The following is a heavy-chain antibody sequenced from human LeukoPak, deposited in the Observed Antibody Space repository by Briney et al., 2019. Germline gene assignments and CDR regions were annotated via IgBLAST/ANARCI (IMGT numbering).Heavy chain of an antibody. Sequence: GGSLRLSCAASGFTFSSYWMSWVRQAPGKGLEWVANIKQDGSDKYYVDSVKGRFTISRDNSRNTLYLQMNSLRAEDTAIYYCARDGQNYDFWSGYGYWGQGTLVTVSS. CDR3: ARDGQNYDFWSGYGY. CDR1: GFTFSSYW. CDR2: IKQDGSDK. V-gene: IGHV3-7*03. J-gene: IGHJ4*02. D-gene: IGHD3-3*01.